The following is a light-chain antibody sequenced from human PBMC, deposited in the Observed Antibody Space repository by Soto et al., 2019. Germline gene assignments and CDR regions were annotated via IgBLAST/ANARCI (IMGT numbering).Light chain of an antibody. CDR3: QQYGSSSIT. V-gene: IGKV3-20*01. J-gene: IGKJ5*01. CDR2: GAS. CDR1: QSVSSSD. Sequence: EIVLTQSPGTLSLSPGERATLSCRASQSVSSSDLAWYQQKPGQAPRLLIYGASSRATGIPDRFSGSGSGTDSTLTISRLEPEDFAVYYYQQYGSSSITFGQGTRLEIK.